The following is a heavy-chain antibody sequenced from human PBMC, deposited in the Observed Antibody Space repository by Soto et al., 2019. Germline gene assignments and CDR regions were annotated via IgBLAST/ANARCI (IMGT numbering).Heavy chain of an antibody. CDR3: TTSTVYSSGDDFDY. V-gene: IGHV3-15*07. CDR1: GFTFSNAW. Sequence: GGSLRLSCAASGFTFSNAWMNWVRQAPGKGLEWVGRIKSKTDGGTTDYAAPVKGRFTISRDDSKNTLYLQMNSLKTEDTVVYYCTTSTVYSSGDDFDYWGQGTLVTVSS. D-gene: IGHD6-19*01. CDR2: IKSKTDGGTT. J-gene: IGHJ4*02.